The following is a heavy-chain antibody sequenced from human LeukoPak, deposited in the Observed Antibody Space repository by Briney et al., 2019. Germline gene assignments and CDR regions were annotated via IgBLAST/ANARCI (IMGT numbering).Heavy chain of an antibody. CDR2: ISYDGSNK. J-gene: IGHJ4*02. CDR1: DFTFSTYN. CDR3: ARDREFSGWYGGFDY. V-gene: IGHV3-30-3*01. D-gene: IGHD6-19*01. Sequence: PGGSLRLSCAASDFTFSTYNMNWVRQAPGKGLEWVALISYDGSNKFYADSVKGRFTISRDNSKNTLYLQMNSLRAEDTAVYYCARDREFSGWYGGFDYWGQGTLVTVSS.